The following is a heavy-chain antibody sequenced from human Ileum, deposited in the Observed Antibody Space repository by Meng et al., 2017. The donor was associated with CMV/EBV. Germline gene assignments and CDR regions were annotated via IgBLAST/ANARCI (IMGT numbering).Heavy chain of an antibody. CDR1: GFTFRSYA. D-gene: IGHD3-10*01. CDR3: AKGTQDDYYFGMDV. J-gene: IGHJ6*02. Sequence: GESLTISCAASGFTFRSYAMNWVRQVPGKGLEWVSLIYSDGTNTHYADSVKGRGTISRDNSKNTLHLQFNSLRADDTAIYYCAKGTQDDYYFGMDVWGQGTSVTVSS. V-gene: IGHV3-23*03. CDR2: IYSDGTNT.